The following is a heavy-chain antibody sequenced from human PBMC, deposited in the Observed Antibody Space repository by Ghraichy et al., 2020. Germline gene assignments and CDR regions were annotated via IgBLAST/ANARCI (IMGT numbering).Heavy chain of an antibody. CDR1: GFTFSSYW. CDR3: ARDRILYSSSLDY. J-gene: IGHJ4*02. D-gene: IGHD6-13*01. CDR2: IKQDGSEK. Sequence: GGSLRLSCAASGFTFSSYWMSWVRQAPGKGLEWVANIKQDGSEKYYVDSVKGRFTISRDNAKNSLYLQMNSLRAEDTAVYYCARDRILYSSSLDYWGQGTLVTVSS. V-gene: IGHV3-7*01.